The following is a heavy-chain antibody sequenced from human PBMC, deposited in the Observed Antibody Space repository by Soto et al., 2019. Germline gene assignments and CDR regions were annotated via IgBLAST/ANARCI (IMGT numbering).Heavy chain of an antibody. D-gene: IGHD1-1*01. V-gene: IGHV4-34*01. CDR3: ARGSHWNHLAFDY. J-gene: IGHJ4*02. CDR2: INHSGNS. CDR1: GGSFSDHN. Sequence: QVQLQQWGAGLLKPSETLSLTCAVYGGSFSDHNWSWIRQPPGKGLEWIGEINHSGNSNHNPSLKSRVTTAVDTSKSQFSLRLNSVTVADTAGYFCARGSHWNHLAFDYWGQGTLVTVSS.